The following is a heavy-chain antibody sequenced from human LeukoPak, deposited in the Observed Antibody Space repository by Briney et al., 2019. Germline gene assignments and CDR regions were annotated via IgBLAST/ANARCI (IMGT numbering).Heavy chain of an antibody. CDR3: ARGRRITIFGVVPGVFDY. Sequence: ASETLSLTCIVSGGSISSSSYYWGWIRQPPGKGLEWIGYIYYSGSTYYNPSLKSRVTISVDTSKNQFSLKLSSVTAADTAVYYYARGRRITIFGVVPGVFDYWGQGTLVTVSS. V-gene: IGHV4-30-4*08. CDR2: IYYSGST. J-gene: IGHJ4*02. CDR1: GGSISSSSYY. D-gene: IGHD3-3*01.